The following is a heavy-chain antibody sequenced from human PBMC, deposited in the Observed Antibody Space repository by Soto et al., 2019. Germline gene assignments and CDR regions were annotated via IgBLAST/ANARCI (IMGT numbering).Heavy chain of an antibody. CDR2: IYYSGST. Sequence: SETLSLTCTVSGGSISSYYWSWIRQPPGKGLEWIGYIYYSGSTNYNPSLKSRVTISVDTSKNQFSLKLSSVTAADTAVYYCARGIAAAGTYYMDVWGKGTTVTVSS. CDR3: ARGIAAAGTYYMDV. V-gene: IGHV4-59*01. CDR1: GGSISSYY. J-gene: IGHJ6*03. D-gene: IGHD6-13*01.